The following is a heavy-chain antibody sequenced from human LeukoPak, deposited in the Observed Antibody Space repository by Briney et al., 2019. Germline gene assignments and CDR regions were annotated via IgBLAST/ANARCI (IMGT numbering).Heavy chain of an antibody. CDR3: ARESTSWYFDL. D-gene: IGHD2-2*01. Sequence: GGSLRLSCAASGFTVSSNYMSWVRQAPGKGLEWVSVIYSGGSTYYADSVKGRFTISRDNSKNTLYLQMNSLRAEDTAVYYCARESTSWYFDLWGRAPWSLSP. J-gene: IGHJ2*01. CDR1: GFTVSSNY. V-gene: IGHV3-53*01. CDR2: IYSGGST.